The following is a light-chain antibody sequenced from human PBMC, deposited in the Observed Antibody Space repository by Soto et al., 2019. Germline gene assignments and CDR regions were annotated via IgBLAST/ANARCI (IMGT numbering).Light chain of an antibody. Sequence: EIVMTQSPATLSVSPGERATLSCRASQSVSSNLAWYQQKPGQAPRLLIYGASTRAAGIPARFSGSGSGTAFTLTIGSLQSEDFAVYYCQQYNTWPTFGPGTKVDIK. V-gene: IGKV3-15*01. J-gene: IGKJ3*01. CDR2: GAS. CDR3: QQYNTWPT. CDR1: QSVSSN.